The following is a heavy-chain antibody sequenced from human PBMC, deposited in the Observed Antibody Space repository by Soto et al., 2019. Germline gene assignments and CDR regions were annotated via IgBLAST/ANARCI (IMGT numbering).Heavy chain of an antibody. CDR1: GGTFSSYA. J-gene: IGHJ6*02. D-gene: IGHD5-12*01. Sequence: QVQLVQSGAEVKKPGSSVKVSCKASGGTFSSYAISWVRQAPGQGLEWMGGIIPIFGTANYAQKFQGRVTIPAYESTSPAYMELSSLRSEDTAVYYCARVPGSGYELPNYYYYGMDVWGQGTTVTVSS. CDR3: ARVPGSGYELPNYYYYGMDV. CDR2: IIPIFGTA. V-gene: IGHV1-69*01.